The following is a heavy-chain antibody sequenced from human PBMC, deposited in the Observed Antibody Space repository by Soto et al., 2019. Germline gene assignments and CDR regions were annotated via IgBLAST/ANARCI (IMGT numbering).Heavy chain of an antibody. CDR1: GGTVASSHW. CDR2: VYHTGDT. V-gene: IGHV4-4*02. D-gene: IGHD2-21*02. Sequence: SETLSLTCGVSGGTVASSHWWSWVRQSPGGGLEWIGNVYHTGDTNFNPSLQSRVTISVDKSNNQFSLRLNSLTAADTAVYFCAREIVTAGGNNYFDPWGPGTLVTVSS. CDR3: AREIVTAGGNNYFDP. J-gene: IGHJ5*02.